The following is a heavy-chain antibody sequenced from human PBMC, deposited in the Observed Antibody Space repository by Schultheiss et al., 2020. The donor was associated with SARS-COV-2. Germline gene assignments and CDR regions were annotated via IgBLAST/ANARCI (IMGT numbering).Heavy chain of an antibody. CDR2: INHSGST. Sequence: SETLSLTCSVSGGSLRNYYWTWIRQSPGKGLEWIGEINHSGSTNYNPSLKSRVTISVDKSKNQFSLKLSSVTAADTAVYYCATWDLGYYGMDVWGQGTTVTVSS. J-gene: IGHJ6*02. V-gene: IGHV4-59*08. CDR3: ATWDLGYYGMDV. CDR1: GGSLRNYY. D-gene: IGHD1-26*01.